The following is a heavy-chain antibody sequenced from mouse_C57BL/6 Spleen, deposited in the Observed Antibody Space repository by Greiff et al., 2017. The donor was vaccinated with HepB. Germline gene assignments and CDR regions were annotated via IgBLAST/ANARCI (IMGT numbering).Heavy chain of an antibody. CDR2: INPSNGGT. D-gene: IGHD1-1*01. J-gene: IGHJ1*03. Sequence: VQLQQSGTELVKPGASVKLSCKASGYTFTSYWMHWVKQRPGQGLEWIGNINPSNGGTNYNEKFKSKATLTVDKSSSTAYMQLSSRTSEDSAVYYCARRNYGSSYWYFDVWGTGTTVTVSS. CDR1: GYTFTSYW. CDR3: ARRNYGSSYWYFDV. V-gene: IGHV1-53*01.